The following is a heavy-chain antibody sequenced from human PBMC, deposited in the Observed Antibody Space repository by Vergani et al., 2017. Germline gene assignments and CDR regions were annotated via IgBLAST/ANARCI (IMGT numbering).Heavy chain of an antibody. Sequence: QVQLVESGGGVVQPGRSLRLSCAASGFTFSSYAMHWVRQAPGKGLEWVAVISYDGSNKYYADSVKGRFTISRDNSKNTLYLQMNSLRAEDTAVYYCARLSRGNSIEGYWGQGTLVTVSS. CDR3: ARLSRGNSIEGY. CDR1: GFTFSSYA. CDR2: ISYDGSNK. J-gene: IGHJ4*02. D-gene: IGHD4-23*01. V-gene: IGHV3-30-3*01.